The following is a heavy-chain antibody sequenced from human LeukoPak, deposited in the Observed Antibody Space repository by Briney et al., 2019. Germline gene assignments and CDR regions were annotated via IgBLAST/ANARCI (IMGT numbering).Heavy chain of an antibody. CDR2: ISGSGGST. Sequence: GGSLRLSCAASGFTFSSYAMSWVRQAPGKGLEWVLAISGSGGSTYYADSVKGRFTISRDNSKNTLYLQMNSLRAEDTAVYYCAKGRRHIVAAYYFDYWGQGTLVTVSS. CDR1: GFTFSSYA. J-gene: IGHJ4*02. D-gene: IGHD2-21*01. CDR3: AKGRRHIVAAYYFDY. V-gene: IGHV3-23*01.